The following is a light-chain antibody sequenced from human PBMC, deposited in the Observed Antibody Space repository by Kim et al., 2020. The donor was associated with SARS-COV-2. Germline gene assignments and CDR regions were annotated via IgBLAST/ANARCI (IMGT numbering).Light chain of an antibody. Sequence: SPGERATLSCRASQSVNCMHVVWYQQRPGQPPRLVMDGASSRVAGTPDRFSGSGSGTDFTLTISRLEPEDFAVYYCQHFGSPPIAFGQGTRLEIK. CDR2: GAS. V-gene: IGKV3-20*01. CDR1: QSVNCMH. CDR3: QHFGSPPIA. J-gene: IGKJ5*01.